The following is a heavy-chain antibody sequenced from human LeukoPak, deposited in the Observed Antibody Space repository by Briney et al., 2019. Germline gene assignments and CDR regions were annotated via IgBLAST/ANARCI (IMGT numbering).Heavy chain of an antibody. CDR1: GYTFTTYG. V-gene: IGHV1-18*01. CDR3: AKDVLSSTWLDFDY. D-gene: IGHD6-13*01. Sequence: ASVKVSCKASGYTFTTYGISWVRQAPGQGLEWMGWINTYNGDTRYAQKFQGRVTMTSDTSTTTAYMELRSLRSDDTAVYYCAKDVLSSTWLDFDYWGQGTLATVSS. CDR2: INTYNGDT. J-gene: IGHJ4*02.